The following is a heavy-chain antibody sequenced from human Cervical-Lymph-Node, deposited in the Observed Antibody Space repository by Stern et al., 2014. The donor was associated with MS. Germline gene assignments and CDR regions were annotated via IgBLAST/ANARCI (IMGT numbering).Heavy chain of an antibody. CDR3: ASGYRIFDY. CDR1: GGSISSGSDY. Sequence: QVQLQESGPGLVRPSQTLSLTCTVSGGSISSGSDYWRWIRQPVGKGLEWIGRIHPSGSAFYNPSLKSPVTISTATSMNQFSLELNSATAADTAIYYCASGYRIFDYWGQGILVTVSS. J-gene: IGHJ4*02. CDR2: IHPSGSA. V-gene: IGHV4-61*02. D-gene: IGHD5-18*01.